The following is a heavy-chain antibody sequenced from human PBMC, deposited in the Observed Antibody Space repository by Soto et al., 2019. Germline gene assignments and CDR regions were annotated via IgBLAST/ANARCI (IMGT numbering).Heavy chain of an antibody. Sequence: QVQLVQSGAEVRKPGASVKVSCKASGYTFTSYGISWVRQAPGQGLEWMGWISSHNGYTNNAPKFQGRVTMTTDTSASTAYLGLRSLRSEDTSVYYCARERAMAAASLVAYWGEGTLVTFSS. CDR1: GYTFTSYG. CDR2: ISSHNGYT. J-gene: IGHJ4*02. D-gene: IGHD2-15*01. CDR3: ARERAMAAASLVAY. V-gene: IGHV1-18*01.